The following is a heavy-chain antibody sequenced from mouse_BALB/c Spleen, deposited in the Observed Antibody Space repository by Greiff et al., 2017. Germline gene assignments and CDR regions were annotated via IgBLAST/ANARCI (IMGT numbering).Heavy chain of an antibody. CDR2: IWSGGST. CDR3: ARNPLYGNSAWFAY. Sequence: QVQLVESGPGLVQPSQSLSITCTVSGFSLTSYGVHWVRQSPGKGLEWLGVIWSGGSTDYNAAFISRLSISKDNSKSHVFFKMNSLQANDTAIYYWARNPLYGNSAWFAYWGQGTLVTVSA. V-gene: IGHV2-2*02. CDR1: GFSLTSYG. D-gene: IGHD2-1*01. J-gene: IGHJ3*01.